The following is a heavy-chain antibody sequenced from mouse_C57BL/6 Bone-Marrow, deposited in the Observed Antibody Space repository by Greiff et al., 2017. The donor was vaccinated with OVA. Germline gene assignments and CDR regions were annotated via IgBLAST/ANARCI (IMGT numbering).Heavy chain of an antibody. Sequence: QVQLQQSGAELVRPGTSVKMSCKASGYTFTNYWIGWAKQRPGHGLEWIGDIYPGGGYTNYNEKFKGKATLTADKSSSTAYMQFSSLTSEDSAIYYCARRSNYGDYAMDYWGQGTSVTVSS. CDR1: GYTFTNYW. V-gene: IGHV1-63*01. J-gene: IGHJ4*01. CDR2: IYPGGGYT. CDR3: ARRSNYGDYAMDY. D-gene: IGHD2-5*01.